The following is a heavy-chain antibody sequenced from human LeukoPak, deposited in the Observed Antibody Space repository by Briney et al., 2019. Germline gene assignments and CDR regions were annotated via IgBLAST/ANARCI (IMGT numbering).Heavy chain of an antibody. D-gene: IGHD4-23*01. V-gene: IGHV4-59*11. CDR3: ARASYGGSFDY. CDR2: IYYSGST. J-gene: IGHJ4*02. Sequence: PSKTLSLTCTGSGGSISSHYWSWIRQPPGKGLEWIGYIYYSGSTNYNPSLKSRVTISVDTSKNQFSLKLSSVTAADTAVYYCARASYGGSFDYWGQGTLVTVSS. CDR1: GGSISSHY.